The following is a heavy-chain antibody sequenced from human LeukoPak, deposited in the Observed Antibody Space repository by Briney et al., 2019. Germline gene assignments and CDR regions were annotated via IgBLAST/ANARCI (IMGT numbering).Heavy chain of an antibody. CDR2: IIPIYARI. CDR3: ARGLRRYDNSGYAAFDF. CDR1: GGTFSSYA. Sequence: ASVKVSCXASGGTFSSYAISWVRQAPGQGLQWMGGIIPIYARINYAQNFQGRVTITTDESTSTIYMELSSLKSEDTAVYYCARGLRRYDNSGYAAFDFWGQGTMVTVSS. V-gene: IGHV1-69*05. J-gene: IGHJ3*01. D-gene: IGHD3-22*01.